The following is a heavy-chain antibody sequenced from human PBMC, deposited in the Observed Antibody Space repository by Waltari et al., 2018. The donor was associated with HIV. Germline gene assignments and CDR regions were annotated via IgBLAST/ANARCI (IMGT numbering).Heavy chain of an antibody. CDR3: ARDRGGSSFQH. V-gene: IGHV3-66*02. CDR1: GFTVSSNY. D-gene: IGHD1-26*01. Sequence: VQLVESGGGFVQPGGSLRLSCAASGFTVSSNYMSWVRQAPGKGLEWVSVIYSGGSTYYADSVKGRFTISRDNSKNTLYLQMNSLRAEDTAVYYCARDRGGSSFQHWGQGTLVTVSS. CDR2: IYSGGST. J-gene: IGHJ1*01.